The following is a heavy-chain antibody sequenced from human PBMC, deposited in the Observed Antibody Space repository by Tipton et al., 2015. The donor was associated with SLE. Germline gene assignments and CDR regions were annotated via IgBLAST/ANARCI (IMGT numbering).Heavy chain of an antibody. V-gene: IGHV4-61*02. J-gene: IGHJ5*02. CDR2: IHASGSSGST. D-gene: IGHD4/OR15-4a*01. Sequence: TLSLTCTVSGGSISSGGHYWSWIRQPAGKGLEWIGRIHASGSSGSTEYNPSLKSRVTISADTSKNQFSLKLTSVTVADTAVYYCTRGGRGGGANPFDPWGQGTLVTVSS. CDR1: GGSISSGGHY. CDR3: TRGGRGGGANPFDP.